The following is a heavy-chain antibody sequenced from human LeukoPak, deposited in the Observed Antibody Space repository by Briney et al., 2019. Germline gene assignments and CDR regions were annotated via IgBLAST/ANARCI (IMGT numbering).Heavy chain of an antibody. Sequence: THGEPLKISCKGSGYSFTSYWIGWVRQMPGKGLEWMGIIYPGDSDTRYSPSFQGQVTISADKSISTAYLQWSSLKASDTAMYYCARGPPFKDTAMANYYYGMDVWGQGTTVTVSS. J-gene: IGHJ6*02. CDR3: ARGPPFKDTAMANYYYGMDV. CDR2: IYPGDSDT. CDR1: GYSFTSYW. V-gene: IGHV5-51*01. D-gene: IGHD5-18*01.